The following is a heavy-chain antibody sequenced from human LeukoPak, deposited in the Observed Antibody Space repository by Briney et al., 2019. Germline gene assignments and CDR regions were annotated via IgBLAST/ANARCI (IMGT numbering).Heavy chain of an antibody. CDR2: ISSSSSTI. D-gene: IGHD1-26*01. CDR3: ARSIVGATKALDY. Sequence: GGSLRLSCAASGFTFSSYSMNWVRQAPGKGLEWVSYISSSSSTIYYADSVKGRFTISRDNAKNSLYLQMNSLRAEDTAVYYCARSIVGATKALDYWGQGTLVTVSS. J-gene: IGHJ4*02. CDR1: GFTFSSYS. V-gene: IGHV3-48*04.